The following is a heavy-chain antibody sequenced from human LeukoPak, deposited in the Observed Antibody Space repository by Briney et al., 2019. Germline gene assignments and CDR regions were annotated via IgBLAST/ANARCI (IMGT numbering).Heavy chain of an antibody. CDR2: ISWNSGSI. J-gene: IGHJ4*02. V-gene: IGHV3-9*01. D-gene: IGHD6-19*01. Sequence: PGRSLRLSCAASGFTFDDYAMHWVRHAPGKGLEWVSGISWNSGSIGYADSVKGRFTISRDNAKNSLYLQMNSLRAEDTALYYCASDGVAGDYWGQGTLVTVSS. CDR3: ASDGVAGDY. CDR1: GFTFDDYA.